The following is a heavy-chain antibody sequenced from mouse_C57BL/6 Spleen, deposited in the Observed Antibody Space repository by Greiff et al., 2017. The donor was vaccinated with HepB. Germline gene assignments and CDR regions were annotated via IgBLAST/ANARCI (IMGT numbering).Heavy chain of an antibody. J-gene: IGHJ3*01. CDR1: GYTFTSYW. D-gene: IGHD2-3*01. CDR3: ARKALYDGYYEFAY. V-gene: IGHV1-50*01. CDR2: IDPSDSYT. Sequence: QVQLQQPGAELVKPGASVNLSCKASGYTFTSYWMQWVKQRPGQGLEWIGEIDPSDSYTNYNQKFRGKATLTVDTSSSTAYMQLSSLTSEDSAVYYCARKALYDGYYEFAYWGQGTLVTVSA.